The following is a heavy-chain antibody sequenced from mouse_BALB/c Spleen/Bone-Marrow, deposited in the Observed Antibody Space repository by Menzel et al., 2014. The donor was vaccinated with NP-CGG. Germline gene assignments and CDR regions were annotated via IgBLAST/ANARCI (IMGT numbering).Heavy chain of an antibody. Sequence: LQQSGGGLVKPGGSLKLSCAASGFTFSSYSMSWVRQTPEKRLEWVATISSGGHDTYYPDSVKGRFTISRDNAKNTLYLQMSSLKSEDTAVYYCSKDGGYDYSYYFDYWGQGTTLTVSS. J-gene: IGHJ2*01. CDR2: ISSGGHDT. V-gene: IGHV5-6-4*01. CDR1: GFTFSSYS. CDR3: SKDGGYDYSYYFDY. D-gene: IGHD2-4*01.